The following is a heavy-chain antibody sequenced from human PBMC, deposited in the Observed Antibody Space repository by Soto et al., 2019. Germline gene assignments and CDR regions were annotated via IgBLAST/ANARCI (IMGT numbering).Heavy chain of an antibody. CDR1: GFTVSSKY. CDR2: LYSDGNT. D-gene: IGHD2-2*01. Sequence: EVQLVETGGGLIQPGGSPILSCAASGFTVSSKYMSWLRQAPGKGLEWVSILYSDGNTYYADSVKGRFTISRDNSKNTLNLQMNSLRAEDTAVYFCARGRGTCVVTTCYLPFDSWGQGALVTVSS. V-gene: IGHV3-53*02. J-gene: IGHJ4*02. CDR3: ARGRGTCVVTTCYLPFDS.